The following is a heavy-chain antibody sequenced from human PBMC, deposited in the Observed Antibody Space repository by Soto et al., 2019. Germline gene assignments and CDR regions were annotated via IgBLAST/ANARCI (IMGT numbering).Heavy chain of an antibody. CDR1: GGSFSGYY. Sequence: PSETLSLTCAVYGGSFSGYYWSWIRQPPGKGLEWIGEINHSGSTNYNPSLKSRVTISVDTSKNQFSLKLSSVTAADTAVYYCARGRYCSDGSCYLYYFDYWGQGTLVTVSS. CDR3: ARGRYCSDGSCYLYYFDY. CDR2: INHSGST. J-gene: IGHJ4*02. V-gene: IGHV4-34*01. D-gene: IGHD2-15*01.